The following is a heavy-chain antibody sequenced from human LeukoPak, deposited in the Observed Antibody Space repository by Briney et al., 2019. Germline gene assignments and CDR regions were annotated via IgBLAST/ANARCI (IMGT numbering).Heavy chain of an antibody. D-gene: IGHD2-8*02. J-gene: IGHJ4*01. Sequence: GGSLRLSCAASGFAISTYAMAWVRQAPGKGLEWISSLSSGRSPSYSDSLEGRLTMSSDNARNTLYLQMDNLRGEDTAMYYCARQLGYCAAGTCYFDSWGHGTQVSVSS. V-gene: IGHV3-69-1*01. CDR1: GFAISTYA. CDR2: LSSGRSP. CDR3: ARQLGYCAAGTCYFDS.